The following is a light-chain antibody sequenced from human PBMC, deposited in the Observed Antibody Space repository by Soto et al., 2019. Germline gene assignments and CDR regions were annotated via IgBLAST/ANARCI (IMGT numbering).Light chain of an antibody. Sequence: QSALTQPRSVSGSPGESVTISCSGTSSDVGSYNYVSWYQQYPGKTPKVMIYDVSERPSEVPVRFSGSKSGNTASLTISGLQAEDEAEYFCCSYSGSDSLLFVGGTQLTVL. CDR1: SSDVGSYNY. V-gene: IGLV2-11*01. CDR2: DVS. CDR3: CSYSGSDSLL. J-gene: IGLJ2*01.